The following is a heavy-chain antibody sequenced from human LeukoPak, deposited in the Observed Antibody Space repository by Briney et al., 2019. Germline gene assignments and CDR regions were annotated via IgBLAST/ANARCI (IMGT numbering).Heavy chain of an antibody. D-gene: IGHD3-22*01. V-gene: IGHV3-53*01. J-gene: IGHJ3*02. Sequence: GGSLRLSCAASGFTVSSNYMSWVRRAPGKGLEWVSVIYSGGGAYYADSVKGRFTISRDNSKNTVYLQMNSLRAEDTAVYYCATRDYYDSSGYPDAFDIWGQGTMVTVYS. CDR3: ATRDYYDSSGYPDAFDI. CDR2: IYSGGGA. CDR1: GFTVSSNY.